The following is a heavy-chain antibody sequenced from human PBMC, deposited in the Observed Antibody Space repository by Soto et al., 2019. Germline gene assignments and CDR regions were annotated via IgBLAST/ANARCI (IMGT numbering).Heavy chain of an antibody. V-gene: IGHV1-69*01. CDR2: VIPLFDTA. D-gene: IGHD2-8*01. J-gene: IGHJ6*02. CDR1: GGIFTNNA. Sequence: QVQGVQSGAEVKKPGSSVKVSCKVSGGIFTNNAISWVRQAPGQGLEWLGGVIPLFDTAYYAQIFRGRLRSSADGATTTAYMELSGLTSADTAVYFCATGVHKDGYNLYHGMDVWGQGTTVPVS. CDR3: ATGVHKDGYNLYHGMDV.